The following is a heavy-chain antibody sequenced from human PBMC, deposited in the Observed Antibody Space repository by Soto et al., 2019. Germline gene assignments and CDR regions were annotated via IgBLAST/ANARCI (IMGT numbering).Heavy chain of an antibody. V-gene: IGHV1-69*06. CDR3: ARVRCSGGSCYPNDAFDI. J-gene: IGHJ3*02. D-gene: IGHD2-15*01. CDR1: GGTFSSYA. CDR2: IIPIFGTA. Sequence: QVQLVQSGAEVKKPGSSVKVSCKASGGTFSSYAISWVRQAPGQGLEWMGGIIPIFGTANYAQKFQGRVTITADKSTSTAYMELSSLRSEDTAVYYCARVRCSGGSCYPNDAFDIWGQGTMDTVSS.